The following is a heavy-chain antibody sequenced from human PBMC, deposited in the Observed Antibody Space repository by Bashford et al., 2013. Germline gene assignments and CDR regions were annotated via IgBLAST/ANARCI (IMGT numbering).Heavy chain of an antibody. J-gene: IGHJ4*03. V-gene: IGHV5-51*01. CDR3: ARHSTLYQLLAYFDY. Sequence: WVRQMPGKGLEWMGIIYPGDSDTRYSPSFQGQVTISADKSISTAYLQWSSLKASDTAMYYCARHSTLYQLLAYFDYVGPGTLVTVSS. CDR2: IYPGDSDT. D-gene: IGHD2-2*01.